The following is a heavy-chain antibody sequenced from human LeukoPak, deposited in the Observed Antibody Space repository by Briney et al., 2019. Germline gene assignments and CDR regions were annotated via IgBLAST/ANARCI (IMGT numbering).Heavy chain of an antibody. CDR3: VKDLGGGYFDY. J-gene: IGHJ4*02. Sequence: GGSLRLSCSASGFTFSSYAMHWVRPAPGKGLEYVSAISSNGGSTYYADSVKGRFTISRDNSKNTLYLQMSSLRAEDTAVYYCVKDLGGGYFDYWGQGTLVTVSA. CDR1: GFTFSSYA. D-gene: IGHD3-10*01. V-gene: IGHV3-64D*09. CDR2: ISSNGGST.